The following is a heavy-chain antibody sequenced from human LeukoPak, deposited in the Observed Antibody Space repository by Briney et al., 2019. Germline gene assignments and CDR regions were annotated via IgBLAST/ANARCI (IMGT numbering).Heavy chain of an antibody. Sequence: PGGSLRLSCAAPGFTISDYWMSWVRQAPGKGLEWVSAISGSGGSTYYADSVKGRFTISRDNSKNTLYLQMNSLRAEDTAVYYCAKVGPVGPHDAFDIWGQGTMVTASS. J-gene: IGHJ3*02. CDR1: GFTISDYW. CDR3: AKVGPVGPHDAFDI. V-gene: IGHV3-23*01. CDR2: ISGSGGST.